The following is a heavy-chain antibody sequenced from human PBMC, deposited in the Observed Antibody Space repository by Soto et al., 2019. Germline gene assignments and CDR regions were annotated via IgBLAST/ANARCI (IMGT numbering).Heavy chain of an antibody. V-gene: IGHV4-59*01. CDR3: ARGEQLYHY. J-gene: IGHJ4*02. Sequence: PSETLSLTCTVSGGSISSYYWSWIRQPPGKGLEWIGYIYYSGSTNYNPSLKSRVTISVDTSKNQFSLKLSSVTAADTAVYYCARGEQLYHYWGQGTLVTVSS. D-gene: IGHD6-6*01. CDR2: IYYSGST. CDR1: GGSISSYY.